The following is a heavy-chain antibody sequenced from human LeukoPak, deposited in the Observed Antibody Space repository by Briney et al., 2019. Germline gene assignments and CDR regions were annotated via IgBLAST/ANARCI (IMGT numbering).Heavy chain of an antibody. CDR1: GFTFSSYA. Sequence: GGSLRLSCAASGFTFSSYAMSWVRQAPGKGLGWVSAISGSGGSTYYADSVKGRFTISRDNSKNTLYLQMNSLRAEDTAVYYCAKDRRFLEWLLCALDYWGQGILVTVSS. CDR3: AKDRRFLEWLLCALDY. CDR2: ISGSGGST. J-gene: IGHJ4*02. V-gene: IGHV3-23*01. D-gene: IGHD3-3*01.